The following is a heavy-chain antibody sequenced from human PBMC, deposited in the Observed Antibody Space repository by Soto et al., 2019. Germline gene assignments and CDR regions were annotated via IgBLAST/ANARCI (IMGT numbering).Heavy chain of an antibody. CDR3: ARDSGVIIITKSVLDY. CDR2: INAGDDST. V-gene: IGHV1-3*01. J-gene: IGHJ4*02. Sequence: QVQLVQSGAEVKKPGASVKVSCKASGYSFSTYAIHWVRQAPGQRLEWMGWINAGDDSTRYSQKFQGSVTFTRDTSASTAYMELSSLRSDDTAIYYCARDSGVIIITKSVLDYWGQGTLVTVSS. CDR1: GYSFSTYA. D-gene: IGHD3-3*01.